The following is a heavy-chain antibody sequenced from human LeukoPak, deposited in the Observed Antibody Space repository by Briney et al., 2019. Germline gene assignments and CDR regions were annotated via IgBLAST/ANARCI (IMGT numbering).Heavy chain of an antibody. J-gene: IGHJ3*02. V-gene: IGHV4-39*01. Sequence: PSETLSLTCTVSGGSISSSSYYWGWIRQPPGKGLEWIGSIYYSGSTYYNPSLKSRVTISVDTSKNQFSLKLSSVTAADTAVYYCARHNRGLGIGRMGDRFDIWGQGTMVTVSS. CDR2: IYYSGST. CDR3: ARHNRGLGIGRMGDRFDI. D-gene: IGHD7-27*01. CDR1: GGSISSSSYY.